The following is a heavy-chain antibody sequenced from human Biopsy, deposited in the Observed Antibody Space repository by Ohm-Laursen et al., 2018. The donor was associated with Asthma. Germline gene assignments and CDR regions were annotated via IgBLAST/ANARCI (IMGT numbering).Heavy chain of an antibody. J-gene: IGHJ3*01. CDR3: ARVRGAFYESSVKNAFDV. CDR2: THYSGTT. CDR1: GGSIGISY. Sequence: GTLSLTCPVSGGSIGISYWGWIRQPPGKGLEYIGYTHYSGTTNTDPSLTGRVTMSVDTSKNQFSLKVTSVTAADTAVYFCARVRGAFYESSVKNAFDVWGQGTMVTVSS. V-gene: IGHV4-59*01. D-gene: IGHD3-22*01.